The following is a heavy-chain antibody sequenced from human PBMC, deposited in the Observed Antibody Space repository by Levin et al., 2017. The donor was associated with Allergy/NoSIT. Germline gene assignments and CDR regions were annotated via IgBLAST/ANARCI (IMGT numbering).Heavy chain of an antibody. Sequence: KISCKASGGTFSSYAISWVRQAPGQGLEWMGGIIPIFGTANYAQKFQGRVTITADKSTSTAYMELSSLRSEDTAVYYCARDRITMIVGLTDAFDIWGQGTMVTVSS. CDR2: IIPIFGTA. D-gene: IGHD3-22*01. CDR3: ARDRITMIVGLTDAFDI. CDR1: GGTFSSYA. V-gene: IGHV1-69*06. J-gene: IGHJ3*02.